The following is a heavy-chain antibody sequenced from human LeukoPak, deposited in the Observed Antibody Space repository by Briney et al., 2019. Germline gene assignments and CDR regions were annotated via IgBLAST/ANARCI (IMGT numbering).Heavy chain of an antibody. CDR1: GFTFSDYS. J-gene: IGHJ4*02. V-gene: IGHV3-48*02. Sequence: GGSLRLSCAASGFTFSDYSMNWVRQAPGEGLEWVSYISSGSATIYYADSVKGRFTISRDNAQNSLFLQMNSLRDEDTAVYYCARSKTIFGVVMPGDPFSGSRDWGQGTLVTVSS. D-gene: IGHD3-3*01. CDR3: ARSKTIFGVVMPGDPFSGSRD. CDR2: ISSGSATI.